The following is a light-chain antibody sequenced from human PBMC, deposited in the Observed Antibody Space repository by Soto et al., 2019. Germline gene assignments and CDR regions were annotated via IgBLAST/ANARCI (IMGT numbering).Light chain of an antibody. CDR2: GAS. Sequence: EIVMTQSPATLSESPGERATLSCRASQSVRGNLAWYQQKPGQAPRLLIYGASTRATDIPARFSGSGSETEFTLTISSLQSEDFAIYYCQQYINWPLTFGGGTKVEIK. J-gene: IGKJ4*01. CDR3: QQYINWPLT. CDR1: QSVRGN. V-gene: IGKV3-15*01.